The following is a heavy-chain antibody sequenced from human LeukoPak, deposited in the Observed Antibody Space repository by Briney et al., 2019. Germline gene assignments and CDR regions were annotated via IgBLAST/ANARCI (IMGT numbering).Heavy chain of an antibody. D-gene: IGHD7-27*01. Sequence: SETLSLTRTVSGASVTDYYWSWIRQSPGKGLEWISYIHHSGNSDYNPSLRSRVTTSLGTSKNQFSLNLISVTAADTAVYYCTRGHWGLQSWSQGTLVTVSS. CDR1: GASVTDYY. V-gene: IGHV4-59*02. J-gene: IGHJ5*02. CDR3: TRGHWGLQS. CDR2: IHHSGNS.